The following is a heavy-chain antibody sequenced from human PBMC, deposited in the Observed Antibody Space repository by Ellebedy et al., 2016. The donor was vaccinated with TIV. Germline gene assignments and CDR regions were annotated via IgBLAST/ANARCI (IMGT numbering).Heavy chain of an antibody. J-gene: IGHJ2*01. V-gene: IGHV4-59*13. Sequence: SETLSLTXPVSAGSIATYYWSFIRQPPGMGLEWIGYIYYSGSTNYNPSLKSRVTISVDTSKNQFSLKLSSVTAADTAVYYCARVGGSGSYYSFGWYFDLWGRGTLVTVSS. CDR2: IYYSGST. CDR1: AGSIATYY. CDR3: ARVGGSGSYYSFGWYFDL. D-gene: IGHD3-10*01.